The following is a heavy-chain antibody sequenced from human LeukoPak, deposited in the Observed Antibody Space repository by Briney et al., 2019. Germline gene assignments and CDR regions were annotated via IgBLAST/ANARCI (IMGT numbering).Heavy chain of an antibody. CDR3: ARDRPDRNYYYYGMDV. CDR1: GYTFTSYG. Sequence: ASVKVSCKASGYTFTSYGIIWMRQAPGQGLEWMGWISAYNGNTNYAQKLQGRVTMTTDTSTSTAYMELRSLRSDDTAVYYCARDRPDRNYYYYGMDVWGQGTTVTVSS. J-gene: IGHJ6*02. CDR2: ISAYNGNT. V-gene: IGHV1-18*01. D-gene: IGHD1-14*01.